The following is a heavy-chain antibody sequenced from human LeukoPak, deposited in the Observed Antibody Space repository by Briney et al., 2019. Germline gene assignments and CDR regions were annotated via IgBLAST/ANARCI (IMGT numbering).Heavy chain of an antibody. CDR1: GFTFSTYA. V-gene: IGHV3-23*01. CDR3: AKFRPDDLSNYFDY. D-gene: IGHD4-11*01. Sequence: PGGSLRLTCVASGFTFSTYAMTWVRQAPGRGLEWVSSIGATGGDKYYAASVKGRLTISRDNLKNTLYLQMNSLKVEDTAIYYGAKFRPDDLSNYFDYWGQGTLVTVSS. J-gene: IGHJ4*02. CDR2: IGATGGDK.